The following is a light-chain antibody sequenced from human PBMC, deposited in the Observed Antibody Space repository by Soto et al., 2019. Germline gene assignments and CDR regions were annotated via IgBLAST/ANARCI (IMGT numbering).Light chain of an antibody. V-gene: IGKV3-20*01. J-gene: IGKJ3*01. CDR1: QSVSSSY. Sequence: EIVLTQSPGTLSLSPGERATLSCRASQSVSSSYLAWYQQKPGQAPRLLIYGASSRATGIPDRFSGSGSGTDFTLTISRLEPEDFSVDYFQQYGSSPPYTFGPGTKVDIK. CDR3: QQYGSSPPYT. CDR2: GAS.